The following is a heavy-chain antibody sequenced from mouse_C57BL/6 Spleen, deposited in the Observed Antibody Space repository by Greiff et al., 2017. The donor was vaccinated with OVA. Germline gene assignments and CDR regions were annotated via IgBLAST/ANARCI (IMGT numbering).Heavy chain of an antibody. CDR2: INPYNGDT. J-gene: IGHJ2*01. CDR1: GYSFTGYF. CDR3: ARRRDYYGNFFDY. D-gene: IGHD2-1*01. Sequence: VQLQQSGPELVKPGDSVKISCKASGYSFTGYFMNWVMQSHGKSLEWIGRINPYNGDTFYNQKFKGKATLTVDKSSSTAHMELRSLTSEDSAVYYCARRRDYYGNFFDYWGQGTTLTVSS. V-gene: IGHV1-20*01.